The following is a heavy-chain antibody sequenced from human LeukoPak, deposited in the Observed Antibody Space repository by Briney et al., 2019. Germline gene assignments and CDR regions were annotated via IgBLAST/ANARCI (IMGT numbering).Heavy chain of an antibody. CDR2: IKQDGSEK. Sequence: GGSLRLSCAASGFTFSNYWMSWVRQAPGKGLEWVANIKQDGSEKYYVDSAKGRFTISRDNAKKSLYLQMKSLRAEDTAVYYCAGALGGPDYWGQGTLVTVSS. CDR3: AGALGGPDY. V-gene: IGHV3-7*01. J-gene: IGHJ4*02. CDR1: GFTFSNYW.